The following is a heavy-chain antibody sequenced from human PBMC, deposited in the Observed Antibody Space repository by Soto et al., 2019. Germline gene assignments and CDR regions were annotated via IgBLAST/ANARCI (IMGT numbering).Heavy chain of an antibody. CDR3: AREDGYYYGSGGFDP. V-gene: IGHV4-59*01. J-gene: IGHJ5*02. CDR1: GGSIGSYY. D-gene: IGHD3-10*01. CDR2: ISYSGST. Sequence: SETLSLTCTVSGGSIGSYYWSWIRQPPGKGLEWIAFISYSGSTNYNPSLKSRVTISVDTSKNQFSLKLSSVTAADTAVYYCAREDGYYYGSGGFDPWGQGTLVTVSS.